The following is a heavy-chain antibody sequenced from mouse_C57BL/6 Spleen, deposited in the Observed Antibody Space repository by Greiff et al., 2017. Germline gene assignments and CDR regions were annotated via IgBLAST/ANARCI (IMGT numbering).Heavy chain of an antibody. V-gene: IGHV1-69*01. J-gene: IGHJ2*01. CDR2: IDPSDSYT. CDR1: GYTFTSYW. Sequence: QVQLQQPGAEPVMPGASVKLSCKASGYTFTSYWMHWVKQRPGQGLEWIGEIDPSDSYTNYNQKFKGKSPLTVDKSSSTAYMQLSSLTSEDSAVYYCARKIGDYFDYWGQGTTLTVSS. D-gene: IGHD2-14*01. CDR3: ARKIGDYFDY.